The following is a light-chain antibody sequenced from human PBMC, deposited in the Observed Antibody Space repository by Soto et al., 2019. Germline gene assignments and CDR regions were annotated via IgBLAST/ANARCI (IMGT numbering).Light chain of an antibody. V-gene: IGKV3-20*01. J-gene: IGKJ2*01. CDR3: QHSSTSPYT. CDR2: GAS. Sequence: EIVLTQSPGTLSSSPGERATLSCRASQSVSSNYLAWYQQKPGQAPRLLIYGASSRATGSSYRFSGSRAGTYVAFSISILEPEGFVVYYCQHSSTSPYTFGQWITVEIK. CDR1: QSVSSNY.